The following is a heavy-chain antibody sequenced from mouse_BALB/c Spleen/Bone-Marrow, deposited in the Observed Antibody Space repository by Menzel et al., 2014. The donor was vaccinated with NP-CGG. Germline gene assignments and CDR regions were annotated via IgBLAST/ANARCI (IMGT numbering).Heavy chain of an antibody. CDR1: GDSITSGY. D-gene: IGHD2-1*01. V-gene: IGHV3-8*02. CDR3: ARRDYGKHFDV. CDR2: ISYSGST. J-gene: IGHJ1*01. Sequence: EVQVVEPGPRLVKPSQTLSLTCSVTGDSITSGYWNWIRKFPGNKLEYMGHISYSGSTYYNPSLKSRISITRDTSTNQYYLQLNSVTTEDTATYYCARRDYGKHFDVWGAGTTVTVSS.